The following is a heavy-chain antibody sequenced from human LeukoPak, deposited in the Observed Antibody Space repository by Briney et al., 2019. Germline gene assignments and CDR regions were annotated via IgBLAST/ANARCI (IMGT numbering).Heavy chain of an antibody. CDR2: IYSGGDT. Sequence: GGSLRLSRAASGFTVSSNYMNWVRQAPGKGLEWVSVIYSGGDTYYADSVKDRFTISRDNSRNTLYLQMNSLRAEDTAVYYCARSWDARLNFDYWGQGTLVTVSS. CDR1: GFTVSSNY. CDR3: ARSWDARLNFDY. D-gene: IGHD1-26*01. J-gene: IGHJ4*02. V-gene: IGHV3-66*02.